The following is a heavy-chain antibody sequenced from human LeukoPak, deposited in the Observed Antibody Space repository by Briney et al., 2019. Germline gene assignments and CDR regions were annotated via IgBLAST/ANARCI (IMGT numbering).Heavy chain of an antibody. J-gene: IGHJ5*02. CDR1: GFTFSSYS. Sequence: PGGSLRLSCAASGFTFSSYSMNWVRQAPGKGLEWVSSISSSSSYIYYADSVKGRFTISRDNAKNSLYLQVNSLRAEDTAVYYCARDEVAYCSGGSCYSTWFDPWGQGTLVTVSS. CDR3: ARDEVAYCSGGSCYSTWFDP. V-gene: IGHV3-21*06. D-gene: IGHD2-15*01. CDR2: ISSSSSYI.